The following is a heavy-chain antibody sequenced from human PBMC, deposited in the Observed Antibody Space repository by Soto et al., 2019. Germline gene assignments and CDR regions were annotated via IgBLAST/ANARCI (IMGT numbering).Heavy chain of an antibody. CDR2: IDTSGHST. CDR3: AKDSWYFDL. CDR1: GFVFTNFW. D-gene: IGHD6-13*01. Sequence: GGSLRLSCEASGFVFTNFWMHWVRHVPGKGLAWVARIDTSGHSTNYAESVKGRFTISRDNAKNTVSLQMNSLRVEDTGVYYCAKDSWYFDLWSQGSQVTVSS. J-gene: IGHJ4*02. V-gene: IGHV3-74*01.